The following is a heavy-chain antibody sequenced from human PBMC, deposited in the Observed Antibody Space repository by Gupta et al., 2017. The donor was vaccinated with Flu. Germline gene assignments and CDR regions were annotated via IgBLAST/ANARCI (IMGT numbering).Heavy chain of an antibody. CDR1: GFTFSSYG. CDR3: ARSKSGYCSSTSCYTGAFDI. CDR2: IWYEGSNK. D-gene: IGHD2-2*02. Sequence: QVQLVESGGCVVQPGRSLRLSCAASGFTFSSYGMHWFRQAPGKGLEWVAVIWYEGSNKYYADSVKGRFTISRDNSKNTLYLQMNSLRAEDTAVYYCARSKSGYCSSTSCYTGAFDIWGQGTMVTVSS. J-gene: IGHJ3*02. V-gene: IGHV3-33*01.